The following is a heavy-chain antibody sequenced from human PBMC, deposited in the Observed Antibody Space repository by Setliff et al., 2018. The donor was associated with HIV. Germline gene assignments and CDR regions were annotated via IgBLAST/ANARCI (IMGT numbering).Heavy chain of an antibody. CDR3: ARLPYYVSGGVFDH. CDR1: GFNFLAHW. J-gene: IGHJ4*02. D-gene: IGHD3-10*01. Sequence: PGESLKISCQCSGFNFLAHWIGWVRQVPEKGLEWMGIVYPGDSDTRYNLSFEGQVTVSADKTITTAYLQLTSLKASDTAMYFCARLPYYVSGGVFDHWGKGTLVTVSS. CDR2: VYPGDSDT. V-gene: IGHV5-51*01.